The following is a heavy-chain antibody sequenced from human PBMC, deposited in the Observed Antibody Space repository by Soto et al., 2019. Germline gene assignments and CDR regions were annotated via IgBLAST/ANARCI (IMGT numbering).Heavy chain of an antibody. CDR3: ARDRRLWFGEGYYYGMDV. J-gene: IGHJ6*02. D-gene: IGHD3-10*01. CDR1: GFTFSSYA. CDR2: ISYDGSNK. Sequence: PGGSLRLSCAASGFTFSSYAMHWVRQAPGKGLEWVAVISYDGSNKYYADSVKGRFTISRDNSKNTLYLQMNSLRAEDTAVYYCARDRRLWFGEGYYYGMDVWGQGTTVTVSS. V-gene: IGHV3-30-3*01.